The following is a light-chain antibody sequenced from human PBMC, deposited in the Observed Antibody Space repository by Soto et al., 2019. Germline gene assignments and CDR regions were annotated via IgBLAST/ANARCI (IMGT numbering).Light chain of an antibody. Sequence: EIGMTQSPATLSVSPGERATLSCRSSHSVSTRLAWYQQKPGQAPRLLIYDASTRATGLPARFSGSGSGTDFTLTISSLQSEDFAVYYCQHYTNWPLTFGGGTKVEIK. V-gene: IGKV3-15*01. CDR3: QHYTNWPLT. CDR1: HSVSTR. CDR2: DAS. J-gene: IGKJ4*01.